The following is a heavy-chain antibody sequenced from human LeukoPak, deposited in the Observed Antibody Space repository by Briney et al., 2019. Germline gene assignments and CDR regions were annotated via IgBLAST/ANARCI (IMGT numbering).Heavy chain of an antibody. V-gene: IGHV4-31*03. Sequence: KPSETLSLTCTVSGGSIRSGDFYWSWIRQHPGKGLEWIGYIYYSGTTYYSPSLKSRVTISVDTSKNQFSLKLSSVTAADTAVYYCARGFESSGYYYYFDYWGQGTLLTVSS. J-gene: IGHJ4*02. CDR2: IYYSGTT. D-gene: IGHD3-22*01. CDR3: ARGFESSGYYYYFDY. CDR1: GGSIRSGDFY.